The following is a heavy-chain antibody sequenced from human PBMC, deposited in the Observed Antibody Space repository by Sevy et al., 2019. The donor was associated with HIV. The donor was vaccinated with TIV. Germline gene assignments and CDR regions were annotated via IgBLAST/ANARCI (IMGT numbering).Heavy chain of an antibody. CDR2: IKQDGSEA. Sequence: GGSLRLSCVASGFNFRNFWMSWVRQAPGKGLECVADIKQDGSEAYYVDSVKGRFTISRDNAKNSLYLQMNSLRDEDXXXXXXXXXXXXXXSILDAWGQGTPVTVSS. J-gene: IGHJ5*02. CDR3: XXXXXXXXSILDA. V-gene: IGHV3-7*01. D-gene: IGHD2-2*01. CDR1: GFNFRNFW.